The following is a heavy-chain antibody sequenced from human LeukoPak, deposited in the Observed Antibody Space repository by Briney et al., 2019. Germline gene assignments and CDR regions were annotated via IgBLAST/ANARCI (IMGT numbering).Heavy chain of an antibody. CDR1: GYTLTELS. D-gene: IGHD3-22*01. CDR2: FDPEDGET. Sequence: ASVKVSCKVSGYTLTELSMHWVRQTPGKGLEWMGGFDPEDGETIYAQKFQGRVTMTEDTSTDTAYMELSSLRSEDTAVYYCATDPYYDSSGYYFRFDPWGQGTLVTVSS. J-gene: IGHJ5*02. V-gene: IGHV1-24*01. CDR3: ATDPYYDSSGYYFRFDP.